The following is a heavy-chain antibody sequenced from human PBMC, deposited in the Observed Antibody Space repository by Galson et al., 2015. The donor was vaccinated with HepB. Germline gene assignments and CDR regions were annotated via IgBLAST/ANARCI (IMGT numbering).Heavy chain of an antibody. D-gene: IGHD3-10*01. V-gene: IGHV3-7*03. CDR1: GFTFSSYW. Sequence: SLRLSCAASGFTFSSYWMNWVRQAPGKGLEWVAHINQDGSAKYYADSVKGRFTISRDNAKDSLYLQLDSLRAEDTAVYYCARRISLVRGIITKPDYYYGMDVWGQGTTVTVAS. J-gene: IGHJ6*02. CDR3: ARRISLVRGIITKPDYYYGMDV. CDR2: INQDGSAK.